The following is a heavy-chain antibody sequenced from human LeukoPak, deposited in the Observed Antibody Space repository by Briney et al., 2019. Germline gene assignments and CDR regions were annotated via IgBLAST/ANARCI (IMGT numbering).Heavy chain of an antibody. CDR1: GYTFTSYG. J-gene: IGHJ5*02. V-gene: IGHV1-18*01. CDR3: ARGEVVVVTENNGFAP. Sequence: ASVKVSCKASGYTFTSYGISWVRQAPGQGLEWMGWISAYNGNTNYAQKLQGRVTMTTDTSTSTAYMELRSLRSDDTAVYYCARGEVVVVTENNGFAPGGQGPLVTVS. D-gene: IGHD2-21*02. CDR2: ISAYNGNT.